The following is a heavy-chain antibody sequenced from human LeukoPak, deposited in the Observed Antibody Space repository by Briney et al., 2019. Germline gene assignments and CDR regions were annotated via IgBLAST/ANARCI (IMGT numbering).Heavy chain of an antibody. CDR1: GGTFSSYA. Sequence: SVTVSCTASGGTFSSYAISWVRQAPGQGLEWMGGIIPIFGTANYAQKFQGRVTITADESTSTAYMELSSLRSEDTAVYYCARAPATAIPEGPFDYWGQGTLVTVSS. D-gene: IGHD2-2*02. J-gene: IGHJ4*02. CDR2: IIPIFGTA. CDR3: ARAPATAIPEGPFDY. V-gene: IGHV1-69*13.